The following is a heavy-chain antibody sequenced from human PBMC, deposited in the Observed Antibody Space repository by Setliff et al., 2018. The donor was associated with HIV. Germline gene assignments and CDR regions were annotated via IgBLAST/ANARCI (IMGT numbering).Heavy chain of an antibody. J-gene: IGHJ6*03. V-gene: IGHV4-34*01. CDR2: INHSGRT. CDR3: VRVSCSSWYSIPRNYYYSMDV. Sequence: SETLSLTCAVYGGSFSGYCWSWIRQPPGKGLEWIGEINHSGRTKYNPSLKGRVTTSVDTSKNQFSLRLSSVTAADTAVYYCVRVSCSSWYSIPRNYYYSMDVWGEGTTVTVSS. CDR1: GGSFSGYC. D-gene: IGHD6-13*01.